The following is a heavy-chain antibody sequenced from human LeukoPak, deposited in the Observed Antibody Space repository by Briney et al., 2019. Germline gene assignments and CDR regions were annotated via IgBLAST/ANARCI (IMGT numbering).Heavy chain of an antibody. J-gene: IGHJ3*02. CDR2: FDPEDGET. CDR1: GYTLTELS. CDR3: ATSEGIYDAFDI. D-gene: IGHD3-10*01. V-gene: IGHV1-24*01. Sequence: ASVKVSCKVSGYTLTELSMHWVRQAPGKGLEWMGGFDPEDGETIYAQKFQGRVTMTEDTSTDTAYMELSSLRSEDTAVYYCATSEGIYDAFDIWGQGTMVTVSS.